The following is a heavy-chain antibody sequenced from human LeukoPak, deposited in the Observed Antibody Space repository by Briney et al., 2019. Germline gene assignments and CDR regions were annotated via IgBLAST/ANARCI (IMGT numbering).Heavy chain of an antibody. Sequence: GGSLRLSCAASGFTFTSYAMSWVRQAPGKGLEWVSAISGSGGSTYYADSVKGRFTISRDNSKNTLYLQMNSLRAEDTAVYYCAKHKENYGDSCLDVYWGQGTLVTVSS. CDR1: GFTFTSYA. V-gene: IGHV3-23*01. D-gene: IGHD4-17*01. CDR3: AKHKENYGDSCLDVY. J-gene: IGHJ4*02. CDR2: ISGSGGST.